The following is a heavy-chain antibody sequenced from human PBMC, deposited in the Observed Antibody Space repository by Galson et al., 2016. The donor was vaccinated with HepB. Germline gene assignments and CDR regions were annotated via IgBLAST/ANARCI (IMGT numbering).Heavy chain of an antibody. J-gene: IGHJ4*02. CDR1: GYTFTGYY. CDR2: INPDSGGT. V-gene: IGHV1-2*02. Sequence: SVKVSCKASGYTFTGYYIHWVRQAPGQGLEWMGWINPDSGGTHYAQNFQGRVTMTRDTSISTAYMDLSRLRSDDTAVYYCARNWDQLVLYYFDPWGQGTLVTVSS. CDR3: ARNWDQLVLYYFDP. D-gene: IGHD1-26*01.